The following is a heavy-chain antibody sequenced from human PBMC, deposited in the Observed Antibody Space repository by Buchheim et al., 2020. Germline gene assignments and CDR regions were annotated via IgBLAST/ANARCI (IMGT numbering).Heavy chain of an antibody. D-gene: IGHD1-26*01. CDR3: AKGPLEWELPLSYYYYGMDV. CDR2: ISYDGSNK. Sequence: QVQLVESGGGVVQPGRSLRLSCAASGFTFSSYGMHWVRQAPGKGLEWVAVISYDGSNKYYADSVKGRFTISRDNSKNTLYLQMNSLRAEDTAVYYCAKGPLEWELPLSYYYYGMDVWGQGTT. V-gene: IGHV3-30*18. CDR1: GFTFSSYG. J-gene: IGHJ6*02.